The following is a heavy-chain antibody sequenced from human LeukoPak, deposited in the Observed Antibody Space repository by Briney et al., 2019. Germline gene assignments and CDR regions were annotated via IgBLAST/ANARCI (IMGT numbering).Heavy chain of an antibody. V-gene: IGHV3-48*04. Sequence: GGSLRLSCAASGFTFSSYSMNWVRQAPGKGLEWVSYITISSSTIYYADSVKGRFTISRDNAKNSVYLQMNSLRAEDTAVYYCARASLSTRPIDYWGQGTLVTGSS. CDR1: GFTFSSYS. CDR2: ITISSSTI. CDR3: ARASLSTRPIDY. J-gene: IGHJ4*02.